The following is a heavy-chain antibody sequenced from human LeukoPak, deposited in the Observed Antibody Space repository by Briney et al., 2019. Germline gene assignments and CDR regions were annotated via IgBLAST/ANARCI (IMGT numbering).Heavy chain of an antibody. V-gene: IGHV3-9*03. CDR2: ISWNSGSI. CDR1: GFTFDDYA. D-gene: IGHD3-22*01. J-gene: IGHJ4*02. CDR3: AKDLYYYDSSGPFDY. Sequence: GRSLRLSCAASGFTFDDYAMHWVRQAPGKGLEWVSGISWNSGSIGYADSVKGRFTISRDNAKNSLYLQMNSLRAEDMALYYCAKDLYYYDSSGPFDYWGQGTLVTVSS.